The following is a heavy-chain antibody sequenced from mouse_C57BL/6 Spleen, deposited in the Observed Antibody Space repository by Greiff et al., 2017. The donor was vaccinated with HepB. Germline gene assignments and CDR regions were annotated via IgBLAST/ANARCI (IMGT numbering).Heavy chain of an antibody. Sequence: VQLQQPGAELVMPGASVKLSCKASGYTFTSYWMHWVKQRPGQGLEWIGEIDPSDSYTNYNQKFKGKSTLTVDKSSSTAYMQLSSLTSEDSAVYYCARSDGYSGFDYWGQGTTLTVSS. D-gene: IGHD2-3*01. CDR1: GYTFTSYW. V-gene: IGHV1-69*01. J-gene: IGHJ2*01. CDR3: ARSDGYSGFDY. CDR2: IDPSDSYT.